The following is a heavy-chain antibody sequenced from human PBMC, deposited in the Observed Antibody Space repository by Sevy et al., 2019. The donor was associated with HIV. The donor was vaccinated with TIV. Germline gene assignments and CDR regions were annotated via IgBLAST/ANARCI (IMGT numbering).Heavy chain of an antibody. D-gene: IGHD5-18*01. V-gene: IGHV3-7*01. J-gene: IGHJ4*02. CDR2: MKQDGSEK. CDR3: VREGLGGFSYSLDC. CDR1: GFTFSRYW. Sequence: GGSLRLSCAASGFTFSRYWMTWVRQAPGKGLEWVATMKQDGSEKYYVDSVKGRFTISRDNAKHSLYLQMNSLRAEDTAVYYCVREGLGGFSYSLDCWGQGTLVTVSS.